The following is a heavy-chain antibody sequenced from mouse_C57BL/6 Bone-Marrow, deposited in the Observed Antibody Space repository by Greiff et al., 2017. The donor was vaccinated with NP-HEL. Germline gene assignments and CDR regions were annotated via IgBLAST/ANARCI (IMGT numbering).Heavy chain of an antibody. V-gene: IGHV1-81*01. CDR1: GYTFTSYG. Sequence: QVHVKQSGAELARPGASVKLSCKASGYTFTSYGISWVKQRTGQGLEWIGEIYPRSGNTYYNEKFKGKATLTADKSSSTAYMELRSLTSEDSAVYFCASYGNYGYFDVWGTGTTVTVSS. D-gene: IGHD2-1*01. CDR3: ASYGNYGYFDV. J-gene: IGHJ1*03. CDR2: IYPRSGNT.